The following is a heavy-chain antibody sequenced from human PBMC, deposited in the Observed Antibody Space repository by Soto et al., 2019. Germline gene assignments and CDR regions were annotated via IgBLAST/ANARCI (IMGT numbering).Heavy chain of an antibody. J-gene: IGHJ4*02. CDR1: GFTFSSYA. CDR3: AKDQGSSWYEIDY. Sequence: GGSLRLSCAASGFTFSSYAMSWVRRAPGKGLEWVSAISGSGGSTYYADSVKGRFTISRDNSKNTLYLQMNSLRAEDTAVYYCAKDQGSSWYEIDYWGQGTLVTVSS. V-gene: IGHV3-23*01. D-gene: IGHD6-13*01. CDR2: ISGSGGST.